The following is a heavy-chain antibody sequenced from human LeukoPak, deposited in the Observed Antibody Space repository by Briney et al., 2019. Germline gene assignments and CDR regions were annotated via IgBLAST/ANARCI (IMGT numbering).Heavy chain of an antibody. Sequence: SETLSLTCTVSGGSISSSSDYWGWIRQAPGKGLGWIGSIYYHENTYYNSSLKSRVTISVDTSKNQFSLKLNSVTAADTAVYFCSRRAYSAAYWKHFDYWGQGTLVTVSS. CDR2: IYYHENT. CDR3: SRRAYSAAYWKHFDY. J-gene: IGHJ4*02. D-gene: IGHD1-1*01. CDR1: GGSISSSSDY. V-gene: IGHV4-39*01.